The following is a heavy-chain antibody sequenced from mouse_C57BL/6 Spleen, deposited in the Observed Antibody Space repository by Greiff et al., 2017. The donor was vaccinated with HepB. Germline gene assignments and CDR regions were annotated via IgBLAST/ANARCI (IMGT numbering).Heavy chain of an antibody. J-gene: IGHJ1*03. V-gene: IGHV1-76*01. CDR3: ARSPPFDYYGSSPCFDV. CDR1: GYTFTDYY. CDR2: IYPGSGNT. D-gene: IGHD1-1*01. Sequence: QVQLKQSGAELVRPGASVKLSCKASGYTFTDYYINWVKQRPGQGLEWIARIYPGSGNTYYNEKFKGKATLTAEKSSSTAYMQLSSLTSEDSAVYFCARSPPFDYYGSSPCFDVWGTGTTVTVSS.